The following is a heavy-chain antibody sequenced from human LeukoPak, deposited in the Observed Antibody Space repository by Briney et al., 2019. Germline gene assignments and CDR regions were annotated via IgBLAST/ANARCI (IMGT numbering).Heavy chain of an antibody. V-gene: IGHV4-39*02. Sequence: SETLSLTCTVSGGSISSSSYYWGWIRQPPGKGLAWIGSIYYSGSTYYNPSLKSRVTISVDTSKNQFSLKLSSVTAADTAVYYCAKDVVHRATFDYWGQGTLVTVSS. CDR3: AKDVVHRATFDY. CDR2: IYYSGST. CDR1: GGSISSSSYY. D-gene: IGHD2-21*01. J-gene: IGHJ4*02.